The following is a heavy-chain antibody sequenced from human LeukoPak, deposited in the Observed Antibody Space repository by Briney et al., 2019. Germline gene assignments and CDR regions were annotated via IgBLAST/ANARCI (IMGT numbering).Heavy chain of an antibody. V-gene: IGHV1-18*01. CDR3: ARDTNAGYSSGLIDY. CDR2: ISAYNGNT. J-gene: IGHJ4*02. Sequence: ASVRVSCKASGYTFTSYGISWVRQAPGQGLEWMGWISAYNGNTNYAQKLQGRVTMTTDTSTSTAYMELRSLRSDDTDVYYCARDTNAGYSSGLIDYWGQGTLVTVSS. D-gene: IGHD6-19*01. CDR1: GYTFTSYG.